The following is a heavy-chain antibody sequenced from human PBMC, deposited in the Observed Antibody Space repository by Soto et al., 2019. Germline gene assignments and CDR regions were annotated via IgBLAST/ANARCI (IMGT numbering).Heavy chain of an antibody. CDR1: GYTFIDYY. D-gene: IGHD3-22*01. CDR2: INPDTDDT. Sequence: QLLQSGAEVRKPGASVKVSCKASGYTFIDYYMHWVRQAPGQGLEWMGWINPDTDDTHYAQKFQGRLIMTRDTSINIVYMELSRLTSDDTAVYYCARDYFDRSGLYGMDLWGQGTTVTVSS. J-gene: IGHJ6*02. V-gene: IGHV1-2*02. CDR3: ARDYFDRSGLYGMDL.